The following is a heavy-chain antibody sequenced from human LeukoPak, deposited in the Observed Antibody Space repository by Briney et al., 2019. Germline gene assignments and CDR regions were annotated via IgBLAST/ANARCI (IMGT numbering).Heavy chain of an antibody. CDR1: GFTFSSYS. V-gene: IGHV3-21*01. CDR3: ARDWAPDYGDYDTNWFDP. CDR2: ISSSSSYI. Sequence: GGSLRLSCAASGFTFSSYSMNWVRQAPGKGLEWVSSISSSSSYIYYADSVKSRFTISRDNAKNSLYLQMNSLRAEDTAVYYCARDWAPDYGDYDTNWFDPWGQGTLVTVSS. D-gene: IGHD4-17*01. J-gene: IGHJ5*02.